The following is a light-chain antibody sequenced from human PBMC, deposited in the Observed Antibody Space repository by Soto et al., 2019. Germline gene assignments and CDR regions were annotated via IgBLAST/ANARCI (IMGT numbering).Light chain of an antibody. CDR3: QSYDSRLSACYV. Sequence: QSVLTQPPSVSGAPGQRVTSSCTGSSSNIGAGYDVHWYQQLPGTAPKLLIYGNSNRPSGVPDRFSGSKSGTSASLAITGLQAEDEADYYCQSYDSRLSACYVFGTGTKVTVL. CDR2: GNS. CDR1: SSNIGAGYD. V-gene: IGLV1-40*01. J-gene: IGLJ1*01.